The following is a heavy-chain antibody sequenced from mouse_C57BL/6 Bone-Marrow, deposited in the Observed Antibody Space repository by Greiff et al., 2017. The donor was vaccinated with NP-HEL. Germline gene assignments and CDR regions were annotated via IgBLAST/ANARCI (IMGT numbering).Heavy chain of an antibody. CDR1: GFTFSSYA. CDR2: ISSGGDYI. V-gene: IGHV5-9-1*02. J-gene: IGHJ2*01. CDR3: TRGYGTRYFAY. D-gene: IGHD1-1*01. Sequence: EVQRVESGEGLVKPGGSLKLSCAASGFTFSSYAMSWVRQTPEKRLEWVAYISSGGDYIYYADNVKGRFTISRDNARNTLYLQMSSLKSEDTAMYYCTRGYGTRYFAYWGQGTTLTVSS.